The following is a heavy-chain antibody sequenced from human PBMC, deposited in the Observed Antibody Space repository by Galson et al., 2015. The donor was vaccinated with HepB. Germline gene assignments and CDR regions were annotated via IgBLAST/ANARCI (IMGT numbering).Heavy chain of an antibody. Sequence: SLRLSCAASGFTFTSYSMNWVRQAPGKGLEWVSYITSGNSIKYGDSVKGRFNISRDNAKSSLYLQMTSLRAEDTGVYYCTRDRFELADRGKIMDFWGQGTLVTVSS. D-gene: IGHD6-13*01. CDR3: TRDRFELADRGKIMDF. J-gene: IGHJ4*02. CDR2: ITSGNSI. V-gene: IGHV3-48*04. CDR1: GFTFTSYS.